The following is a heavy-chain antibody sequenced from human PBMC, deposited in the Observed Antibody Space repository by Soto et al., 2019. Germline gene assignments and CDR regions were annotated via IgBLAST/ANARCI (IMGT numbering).Heavy chain of an antibody. V-gene: IGHV4-34*01. J-gene: IGHJ5*02. Sequence: PSETMSLTCAVYGGSFSGYYWSWIRQPPGKGLEWIGEINHSGSTNYNPSLKSRVTISVDTSKNQFSLKLSSVTAADTAVYYCARGRRLRLFDLWGQGTLVT. CDR3: ARGRRLRLFDL. D-gene: IGHD3-16*01. CDR2: INHSGST. CDR1: GGSFSGYY.